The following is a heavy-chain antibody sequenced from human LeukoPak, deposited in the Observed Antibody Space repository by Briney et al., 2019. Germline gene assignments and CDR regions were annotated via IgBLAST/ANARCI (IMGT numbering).Heavy chain of an antibody. CDR1: GYTFTNYG. Sequence: ASVKVSCKASGYTFTNYGISWVRQAPGQGLEWMGWINAGNGNTKYSQKFQGRVIITRGTSASTAYMELSGLTSEDTAVYYCARGPRAAADDYWGQGTLVTVSS. J-gene: IGHJ4*02. CDR3: ARGPRAAADDY. D-gene: IGHD6-13*01. CDR2: INAGNGNT. V-gene: IGHV1-3*01.